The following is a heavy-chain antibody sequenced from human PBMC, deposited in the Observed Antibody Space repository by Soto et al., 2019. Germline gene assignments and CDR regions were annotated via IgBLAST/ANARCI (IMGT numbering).Heavy chain of an antibody. Sequence: PGGSLRLSCAASGFTFSSYSMNWVRQAPGKGLELVSYISSSSSTIYYADSVKGRFIISRDISKNTLYLQMNILRAEDTAVYYCHGYGYWGQGTLVTVSS. CDR2: ISSSSSTI. CDR1: GFTFSSYS. CDR3: HGYGY. V-gene: IGHV3-48*04. D-gene: IGHD5-12*01. J-gene: IGHJ4*02.